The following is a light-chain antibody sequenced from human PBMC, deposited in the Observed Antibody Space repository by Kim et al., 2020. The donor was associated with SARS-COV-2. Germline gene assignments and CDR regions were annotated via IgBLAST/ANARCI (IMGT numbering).Light chain of an antibody. CDR2: AAS. CDR3: QQTYSSLHHT. CDR1: QSNSTH. Sequence: SVRDSATIPCRASQSNSTHLHSYQQKPGKAPKLLIYAASTIEDGVPSRFVSGGAGTDFTLTIYSLQPEDFATYYCQQTYSSLHHTFGQGTRLDIK. J-gene: IGKJ5*01. V-gene: IGKV1-39*01.